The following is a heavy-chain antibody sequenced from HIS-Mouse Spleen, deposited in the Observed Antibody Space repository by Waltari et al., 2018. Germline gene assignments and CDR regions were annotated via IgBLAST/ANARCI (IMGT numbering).Heavy chain of an antibody. D-gene: IGHD5-12*01. Sequence: EVQLVESGGGLVQPGVSLRLPCAASGFPFSSCWMMGVRQAPGKGLEWVANIKQDGSEKYYVDSVKGRFTISRDNAKNSLYLQMNSLRAEDTAVYYCARERRGPGWFDPWGQGTLVTVSS. J-gene: IGHJ5*02. CDR2: IKQDGSEK. V-gene: IGHV3-7*01. CDR1: GFPFSSCW. CDR3: ARERRGPGWFDP.